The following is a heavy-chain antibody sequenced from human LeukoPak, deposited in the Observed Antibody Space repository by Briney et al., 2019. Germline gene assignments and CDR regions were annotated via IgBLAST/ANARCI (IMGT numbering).Heavy chain of an antibody. Sequence: SETLSLTCTVSGGSISSSSYYWGWIRQPPGKGLEWIGSIYYSGSTYYNPSLKSRVTISLDTSKNQFSLRLSSVTAADTAVYYCASWNYYGSGSYYTDHYYMDVWGKGTTVTVSS. CDR2: IYYSGST. J-gene: IGHJ6*03. V-gene: IGHV4-39*07. CDR1: GGSISSSSYY. CDR3: ASWNYYGSGSYYTDHYYMDV. D-gene: IGHD3-10*01.